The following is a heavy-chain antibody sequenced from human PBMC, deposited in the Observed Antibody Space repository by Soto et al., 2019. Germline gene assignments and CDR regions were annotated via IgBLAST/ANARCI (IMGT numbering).Heavy chain of an antibody. CDR2: ILYSGST. Sequence: QVQLQESGPGLVKPSETLSLTCTVSGASVSSSNYYWSWIRQPPGKGMECIGSILYSGSTNYNPSLKSRVTISIDTTKYQFSLKWSSVTAADTAVYYCARGSGSCYAYWGQGTLVTVSS. D-gene: IGHD1-26*01. V-gene: IGHV4-61*01. J-gene: IGHJ4*02. CDR1: GASVSSSNYY. CDR3: ARGSGSCYAY.